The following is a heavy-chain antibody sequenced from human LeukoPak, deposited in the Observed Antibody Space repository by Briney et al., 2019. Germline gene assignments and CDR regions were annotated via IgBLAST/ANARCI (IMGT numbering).Heavy chain of an antibody. Sequence: SQTLSLTCTVSGGSITNLNYWTWIRQPVGKRLGWIGRIYTSGGTDYNPSLKTRATLSVDKSKNRFSLNLASLTAADTALYYCAGRGSSSGTFDIWGPGTFVTVSS. D-gene: IGHD1-26*01. CDR2: IYTSGGT. J-gene: IGHJ3*02. V-gene: IGHV4-61*02. CDR3: AGRGSSSGTFDI. CDR1: GGSITNLNY.